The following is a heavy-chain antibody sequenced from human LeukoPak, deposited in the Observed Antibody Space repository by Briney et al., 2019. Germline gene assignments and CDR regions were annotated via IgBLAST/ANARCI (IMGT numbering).Heavy chain of an antibody. V-gene: IGHV1-2*02. CDR2: INPNSGGT. D-gene: IGHD5-12*01. CDR1: GYTFTGYY. Sequence: ASVKVSCKASGYTFTGYYMHWLRQAPGQGREWMGWINPNSGGTNYAEKFQGRVAMTRDTSISTAYMELSRLRSDDTAVYYCARARVERGYSGYGIWGQGTMVTVSS. CDR3: ARARVERGYSGYGI. J-gene: IGHJ3*02.